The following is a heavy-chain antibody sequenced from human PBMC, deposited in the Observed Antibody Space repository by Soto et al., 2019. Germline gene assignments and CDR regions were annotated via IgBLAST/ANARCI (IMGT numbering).Heavy chain of an antibody. CDR2: IYYSGST. J-gene: IGHJ6*02. V-gene: IGHV4-39*01. CDR3: ANYGTQTGGMDV. Sequence: QLQLQESGPGLVKPSETLSLTCTVSGGSISSNNYHWGWIRQPPGKGLEWIGSIYYSGSTYYNPSLRSRVTISVDTSKNQFSLKLISVTAADTAVFYCANYGTQTGGMDVWGQGTTVTVSS. CDR1: GGSISSNNYH. D-gene: IGHD3-10*01.